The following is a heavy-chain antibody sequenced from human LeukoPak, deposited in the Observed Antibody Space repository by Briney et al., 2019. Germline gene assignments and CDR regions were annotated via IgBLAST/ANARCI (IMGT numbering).Heavy chain of an antibody. CDR2: ISPYNGNT. CDR3: AREGTKLPWFGELRITRYYYYYMDV. D-gene: IGHD3-10*01. V-gene: IGHV1-18*03. Sequence: ASVKVSCKASGYSFTRYGISWVRQAPGQALEWMGWISPYNGNTKYAQKLQGRVTMTTDTSTSTANMELRSLRSDDMAVYYCAREGTKLPWFGELRITRYYYYYMDVWGKGTTVTISS. J-gene: IGHJ6*03. CDR1: GYSFTRYG.